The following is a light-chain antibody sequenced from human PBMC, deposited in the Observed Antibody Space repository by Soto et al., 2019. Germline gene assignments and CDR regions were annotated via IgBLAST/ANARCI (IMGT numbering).Light chain of an antibody. V-gene: IGKV3-15*01. J-gene: IGKJ1*01. CDR2: GAS. Sequence: EIVMTQSPATLSVSPGERATFSCRASQSVSSYLTWYQQKPGQAPRLLIYGASTRATGIPARFSGSGSGTEFTLTISSLQSEDFAVYYCQQYNNWPPTFGQGTKVEIK. CDR1: QSVSSY. CDR3: QQYNNWPPT.